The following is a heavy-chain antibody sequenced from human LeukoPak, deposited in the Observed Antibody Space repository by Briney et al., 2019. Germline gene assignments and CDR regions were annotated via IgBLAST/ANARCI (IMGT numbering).Heavy chain of an antibody. CDR2: ISYDGSNK. V-gene: IGHV3-30*18. Sequence: GGSLRLSCAASGFTFSDYEMNWVRQAPGKGLEWVAVISYDGSNKYYADSVKGRFTISRDNSKNTLYLQMNSLRAEDTAVYYCAKDWFPYSSSWATNHFDYWGQGTLVTVSS. CDR3: AKDWFPYSSSWATNHFDY. J-gene: IGHJ4*02. D-gene: IGHD6-13*01. CDR1: GFTFSDYE.